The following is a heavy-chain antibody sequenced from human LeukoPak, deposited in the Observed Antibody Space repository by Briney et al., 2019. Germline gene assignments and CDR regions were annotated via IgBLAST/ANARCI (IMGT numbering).Heavy chain of an antibody. V-gene: IGHV4-34*01. CDR3: AKAPYLSSGS. Sequence: PSETLSLTCTVSDRSVSRYYWNWIRQPAGKGLEWIGEIDHSGTTNYNPSLKSRVTISLDTSKNQFSLILSSVTAADTAVYYCAKAPYLSSGSWGQGTMVTVSS. CDR1: DRSVSRYY. CDR2: IDHSGTT. J-gene: IGHJ3*01. D-gene: IGHD3-22*01.